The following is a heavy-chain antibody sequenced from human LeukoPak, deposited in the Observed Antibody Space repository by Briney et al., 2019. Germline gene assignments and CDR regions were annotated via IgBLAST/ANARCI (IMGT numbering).Heavy chain of an antibody. CDR3: AAYYYDSSGYYYSLGWFDP. CDR1: GGTFSNYA. J-gene: IGHJ5*02. D-gene: IGHD3-22*01. Sequence: ASVKVSCKASGGTFSNYAISWVRQAPGQGLEWMGGIIPIFGTANYAQKFQGRVTITADKSTSTVYMELSSLRSEDTAVYYCAAYYYDSSGYYYSLGWFDPWGQGTLVTVSS. V-gene: IGHV1-69*06. CDR2: IIPIFGTA.